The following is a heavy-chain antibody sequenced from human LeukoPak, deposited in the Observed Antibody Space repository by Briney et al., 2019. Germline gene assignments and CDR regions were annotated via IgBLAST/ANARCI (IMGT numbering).Heavy chain of an antibody. CDR1: GFTFGSNA. Sequence: GGSLRLSCAASGFTFGSNAMSWVRQAPGKGLEWVSAISGSGGSSYYADSVKGRFTISRDNSKNTLYLQMSSLRVEDTAVYYRAKGLTGGLDYWGQGTLVTVSS. D-gene: IGHD1-20*01. CDR2: ISGSGGSS. V-gene: IGHV3-23*01. J-gene: IGHJ4*02. CDR3: AKGLTGGLDY.